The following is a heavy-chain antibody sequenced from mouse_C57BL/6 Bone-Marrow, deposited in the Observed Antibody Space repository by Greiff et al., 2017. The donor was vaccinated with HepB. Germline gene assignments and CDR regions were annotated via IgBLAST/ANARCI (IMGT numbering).Heavy chain of an antibody. Sequence: VHVKQSVAELVRPGASVKLSCTASGFNIKNTYMHWVKQRPEQGLEWIGRIDPANGNTKYAPKFQGKATITADTSSNTAYLQLSSLTSEDTAIYYCARGHYGSSRWYFDVWGTGTTVTVSS. CDR2: IDPANGNT. CDR1: GFNIKNTY. V-gene: IGHV14-3*01. D-gene: IGHD1-1*01. CDR3: ARGHYGSSRWYFDV. J-gene: IGHJ1*03.